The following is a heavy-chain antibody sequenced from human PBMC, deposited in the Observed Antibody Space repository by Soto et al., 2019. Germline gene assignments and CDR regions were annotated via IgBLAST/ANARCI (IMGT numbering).Heavy chain of an antibody. D-gene: IGHD1-1*01. V-gene: IGHV3-23*01. J-gene: IGHJ4*02. CDR3: AKTRGTTVPSGTRTFDY. CDR2: ISGSGGST. CDR1: GFTFSSYA. Sequence: QPGGSLRLSCAASGFTFSSYAMSWVRQAPGKGLEWVSAISGSGGSTYYADSVKGRFTISRDNSRNTVTLQMTSLRAEDTAVYFCAKTRGTTVPSGTRTFDYWGQG.